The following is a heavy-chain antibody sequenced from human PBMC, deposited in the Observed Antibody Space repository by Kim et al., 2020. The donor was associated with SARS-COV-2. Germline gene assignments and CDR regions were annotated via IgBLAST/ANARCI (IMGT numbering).Heavy chain of an antibody. CDR1: GGSISSSNW. V-gene: IGHV4-4*02. CDR3: ARAPTRVVVAAPFDY. Sequence: SETLSLTCAVSGGSISSSNWWSWVRQPPGKGLEWIGEIYHSGSTNYNPSLKSRVTISVDKSKNQFSLKLSSVTAADTAVYYCARAPTRVVVAAPFDYWGQGTLVTVSS. CDR2: IYHSGST. D-gene: IGHD2-15*01. J-gene: IGHJ4*02.